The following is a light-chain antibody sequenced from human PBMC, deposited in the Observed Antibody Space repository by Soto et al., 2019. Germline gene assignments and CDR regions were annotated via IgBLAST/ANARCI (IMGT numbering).Light chain of an antibody. CDR1: QGIRND. Sequence: AIQMTQSPSSLSASLGDIVTITWRASQGIRNDLGWYQQKPGKAPELLIYAASSLQSGVPSRFSGSGSGTHFTLTISSLQPEDVATYYCLHDYSFPWTFGQGTKVDI. J-gene: IGKJ1*01. V-gene: IGKV1-6*01. CDR2: AAS. CDR3: LHDYSFPWT.